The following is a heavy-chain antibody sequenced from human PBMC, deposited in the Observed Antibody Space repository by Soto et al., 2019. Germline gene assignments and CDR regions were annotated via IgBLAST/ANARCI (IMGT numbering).Heavy chain of an antibody. V-gene: IGHV1-24*01. D-gene: IGHD2-2*01. J-gene: IGHJ6*02. CDR1: GYTLTEIS. CDR3: AREDRDRETGLVPAAIDGMDV. Sequence: VKVSCKVSGYTLTEISMHWVRQTPGKGLEWMGGFDPENGETIYAQRFQGRVTMTEDTSIDTAYMELSSLTSEDTAVYYCAREDRDRETGLVPAAIDGMDVWGQGTTVTVS. CDR2: FDPENGET.